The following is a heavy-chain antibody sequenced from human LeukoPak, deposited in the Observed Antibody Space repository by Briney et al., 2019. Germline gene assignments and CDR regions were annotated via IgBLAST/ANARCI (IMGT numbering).Heavy chain of an antibody. Sequence: GGSLRLSCEASEFTFSNYWMSWVRQAPGKGLEWVANVKQDGSEKYYVDSVKGRFTISRDNAKNSLYLQMNSLRAEDTAVYYCARDFNGVRSSTSCYHDYWGQGTLVTVSS. V-gene: IGHV3-7*01. CDR3: ARDFNGVRSSTSCYHDY. D-gene: IGHD2-2*01. CDR2: VKQDGSEK. J-gene: IGHJ4*02. CDR1: EFTFSNYW.